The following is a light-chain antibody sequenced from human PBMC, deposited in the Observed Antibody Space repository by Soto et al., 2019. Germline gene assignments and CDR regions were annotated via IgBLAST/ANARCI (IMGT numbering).Light chain of an antibody. Sequence: DIRMTQSPSTLSASVGDRVTITCRASQSISGWLAWYQQKPGRAPKLLIYKTSTLDSGVPSRFSGSGSGKDYTLTISSLQPDDSATYHCQQYDSFSLTFGGGTKVEIK. V-gene: IGKV1-5*03. J-gene: IGKJ4*01. CDR1: QSISGW. CDR3: QQYDSFSLT. CDR2: KTS.